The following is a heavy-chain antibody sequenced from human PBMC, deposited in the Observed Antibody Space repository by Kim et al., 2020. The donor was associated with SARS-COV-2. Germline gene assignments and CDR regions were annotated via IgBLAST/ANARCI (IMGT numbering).Heavy chain of an antibody. V-gene: IGHV3-30*01. J-gene: IGHJ4*02. CDR3: ARDPLDYYDSSGYQLDY. D-gene: IGHD3-22*01. Sequence: VKGRFTISRDNSKNTLYLQRNSLRAEDTAVYYCARDPLDYYDSSGYQLDYWGQGTLVTVAS.